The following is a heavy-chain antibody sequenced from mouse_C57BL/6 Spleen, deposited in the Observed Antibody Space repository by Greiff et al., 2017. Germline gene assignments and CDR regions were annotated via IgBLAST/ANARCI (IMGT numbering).Heavy chain of an antibody. CDR3: AGIYYDYVDYFGY. D-gene: IGHD2-4*01. V-gene: IGHV1-55*01. Sequence: QVQLKQPGAELVKPGASVKMSCKASGYTFTSYWITWVKQRPGQGLEWIGDIYPGSGSTNYNEKFKSKATLTVDTSSSTAYMQLSSLTSEDSAVYYCAGIYYDYVDYFGYWGQGPTLTVSS. CDR2: IYPGSGST. CDR1: GYTFTSYW. J-gene: IGHJ2*01.